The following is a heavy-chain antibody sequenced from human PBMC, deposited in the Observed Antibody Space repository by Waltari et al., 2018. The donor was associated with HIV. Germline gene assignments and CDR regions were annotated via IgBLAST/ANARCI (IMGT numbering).Heavy chain of an antibody. Sequence: EVLLVESGERWGKPGGSLRLSCAPSGSTFRDPGMSWVRQAPWKGLEWVGIIKSNTDGGTTDYAAPVKGRFTISRDDSKTTLYLEMNSLKTEDTAVYYCTTVGGGTRDYWGQGTLITVSS. CDR1: GSTFRDPG. V-gene: IGHV3-15*05. CDR2: IKSNTDGGTT. J-gene: IGHJ4*02. D-gene: IGHD3-16*01. CDR3: TTVGGGTRDY.